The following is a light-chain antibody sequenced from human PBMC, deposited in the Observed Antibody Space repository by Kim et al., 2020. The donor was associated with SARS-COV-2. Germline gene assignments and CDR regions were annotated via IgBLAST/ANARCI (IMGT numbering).Light chain of an antibody. CDR1: QSISSW. CDR2: KAS. V-gene: IGKV1-5*03. CDR3: QQYNSYS. Sequence: TLSASVGDRVTLTCRASQSISSWLAWYQQKPGKAPKLLIYKASSLESGVPSRFSGSGSGTEFTLTISSLQPDDFATYYCQQYNSYSFGQGTKLEI. J-gene: IGKJ2*01.